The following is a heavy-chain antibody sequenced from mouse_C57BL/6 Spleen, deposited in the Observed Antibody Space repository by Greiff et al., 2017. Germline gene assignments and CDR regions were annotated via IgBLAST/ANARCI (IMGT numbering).Heavy chain of an antibody. D-gene: IGHD4-1*01. CDR3: ARNWDGCVDC. J-gene: IGHJ2*01. V-gene: IGHV1-55*01. Sequence: QVQLQQPGAELVKPGASVKMSCKASGYTFTSYWITWVTQRPGQGLEWIGDIYPGSGSTNYNEKFESKATLTVDTSSSTAYMQLSSLTSADSAVYYGARNWDGCVDCWGQGTTLTVAS. CDR1: GYTFTSYW. CDR2: IYPGSGST.